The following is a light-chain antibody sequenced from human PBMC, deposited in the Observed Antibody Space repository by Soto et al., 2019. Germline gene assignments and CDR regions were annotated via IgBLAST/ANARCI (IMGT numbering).Light chain of an antibody. CDR3: QSYDATNQV. CDR1: SGSIASNY. V-gene: IGLV6-57*01. J-gene: IGLJ3*02. Sequence: NFMLTQPHSVSESPGKTVIISCTRSSGSIASNYVQWYQQRPGSSPTTVIYEDNQRPSGVPDRFSGSIDSSSNSASLTISGLETEDEADYYCQSYDATNQVFGGGIKL. CDR2: EDN.